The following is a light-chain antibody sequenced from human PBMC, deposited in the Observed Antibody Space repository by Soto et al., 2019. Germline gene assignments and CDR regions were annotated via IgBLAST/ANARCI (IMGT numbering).Light chain of an antibody. V-gene: IGLV2-14*01. J-gene: IGLJ1*01. Sequence: QSVLTQPASVSGSPGQSITISSTGTSSDVGGYDYVSWYQQHPGKAPKLMIYDVTNRPSGVSNRFSGSKSGNTASLTISGLQAEDEADYYCISYASINTYVFGTGTKVTVL. CDR3: ISYASINTYV. CDR2: DVT. CDR1: SSDVGGYDY.